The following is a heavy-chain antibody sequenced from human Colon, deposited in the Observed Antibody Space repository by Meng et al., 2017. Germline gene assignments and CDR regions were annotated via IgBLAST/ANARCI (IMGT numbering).Heavy chain of an antibody. CDR3: ARHGPQSKGLGAAYPDY. CDR1: GGSISSGGYS. V-gene: IGHV4-30-2*03. CDR2: IFSDYGGST. D-gene: IGHD2-15*01. Sequence: QLQLQESGSGLVKPSQTLSLTCAVSGGSISSGGYSWSWIRQPPGKRLEWIGYIFSDYGGSTNYNPSLKSRVTMSVDTSKNQFSLRLTSVTAADTAVYYCARHGPQSKGLGAAYPDYWGQGTLVTVSS. J-gene: IGHJ4*02.